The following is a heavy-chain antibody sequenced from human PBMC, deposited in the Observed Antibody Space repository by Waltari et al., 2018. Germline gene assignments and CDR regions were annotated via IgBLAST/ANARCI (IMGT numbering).Heavy chain of an antibody. CDR3: SSSSGYGMDV. V-gene: IGHV3-73*01. CDR1: GFTFSGSA. J-gene: IGHJ6*02. Sequence: EVQLVESGGGFVQPGGSLKLSCAASGFTFSGSAMHWARQASGKGLEWVGRIRSKANKYATAYAASVKGRFTISRDDSENTAFLQMNSLKTEDTAVYYCSSSSGYGMDVWGQGTTVTVAS. CDR2: IRSKANKYAT. D-gene: IGHD6-6*01.